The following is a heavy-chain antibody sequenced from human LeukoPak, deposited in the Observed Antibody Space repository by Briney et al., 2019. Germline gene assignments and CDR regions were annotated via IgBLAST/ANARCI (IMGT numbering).Heavy chain of an antibody. CDR1: GFTFSSYA. V-gene: IGHV3-64*04. CDR2: ISSNGGST. Sequence: QPGGSLRLSCSASGFTFSSYAMHWVRQAPGKGLEYVSAISSNGGSTYYADSVKGRFTISRDNAKNTLYLQMNSLRAEDTAVYYCARHIAAAGPGFDYWGQGTLVTVSS. J-gene: IGHJ4*02. D-gene: IGHD6-13*01. CDR3: ARHIAAAGPGFDY.